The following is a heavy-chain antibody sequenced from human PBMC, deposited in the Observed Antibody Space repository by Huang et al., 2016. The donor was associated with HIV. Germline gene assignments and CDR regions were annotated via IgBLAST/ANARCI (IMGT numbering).Heavy chain of an antibody. Sequence: QVVLHESGPRLVRPSETLSLTCTVSGGFISDSPSNFYWNWIRQSPGKGLEWIGNVYYTVATNSCPALNGRVTFSLNMSKKQVSLRLTSVTAADTATYFCAQQVLRFYSTNYIDTWGQGTLVIVSS. CDR3: AQQVLRFYSTNYIDT. J-gene: IGHJ4*02. CDR1: GGFISDSPSNFY. V-gene: IGHV4-61*01. CDR2: VYYTVAT. D-gene: IGHD4-4*01.